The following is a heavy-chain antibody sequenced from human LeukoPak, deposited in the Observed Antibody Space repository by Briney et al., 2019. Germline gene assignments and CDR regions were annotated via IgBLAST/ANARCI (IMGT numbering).Heavy chain of an antibody. CDR1: GFTFSSYW. CDR2: INSDGSST. Sequence: GGSLRLSCAASGFTFSSYWMHWVRQAPGKGLVWVSRINSDGSSTNYADSVKGRFTISRDSAKNTLYLQMNSLRAEDTAVYYCVSGSLQSGYNFDYWGQGALVTVSS. D-gene: IGHD3-3*01. CDR3: VSGSLQSGYNFDY. V-gene: IGHV3-74*01. J-gene: IGHJ4*02.